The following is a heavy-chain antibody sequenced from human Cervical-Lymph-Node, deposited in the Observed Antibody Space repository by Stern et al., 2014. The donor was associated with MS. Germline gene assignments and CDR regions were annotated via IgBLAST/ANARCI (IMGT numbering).Heavy chain of an antibody. D-gene: IGHD3/OR15-3a*01. V-gene: IGHV4-61*03. CDR2: THYSRKN. Sequence: QVQLQESGPGLVKPSETLSLTCTVSGGSVSSSSFYWSWIRQPPGQGLEWIGSTHYSRKNNTQPSIKRRVTISIDTSKNHFSLNLSSLTAADTAVYYCARDGLDGMDVWGQGTSVIVSS. J-gene: IGHJ6*02. CDR1: GGSVSSSSFY. CDR3: ARDGLDGMDV.